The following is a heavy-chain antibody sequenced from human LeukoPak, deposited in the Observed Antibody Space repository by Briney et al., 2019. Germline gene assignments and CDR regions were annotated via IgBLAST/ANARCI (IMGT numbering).Heavy chain of an antibody. D-gene: IGHD4-23*01. CDR2: IYYSGST. J-gene: IGHJ4*02. CDR3: AREDYGGNAGI. CDR1: GGSISNYY. V-gene: IGHV4-59*01. Sequence: SETLSLTCTVSGGSISNYYWSWIRQPPGKGLEWIGYIYYSGSTNYNPSPKSRVTISLDTPKNQFSLRLNSVTAADTAVYYCAREDYGGNAGIWGQGTLVTVSS.